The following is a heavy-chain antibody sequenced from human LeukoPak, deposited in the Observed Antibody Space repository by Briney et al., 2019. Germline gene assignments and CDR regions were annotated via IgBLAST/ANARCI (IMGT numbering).Heavy chain of an antibody. D-gene: IGHD3-3*01. Sequence: GGSLRLSCAASGFTFSSYAMSWVRQAPGKGLEWVSAISGSGGSTYYADSVKGRFTISRDNSKNTLYLQMNSLRAEDTAVYYCAFPYDFWSGYLDYYSMDVWGQGTTVTVSS. J-gene: IGHJ6*02. CDR1: GFTFSSYA. CDR2: ISGSGGST. CDR3: AFPYDFWSGYLDYYSMDV. V-gene: IGHV3-23*01.